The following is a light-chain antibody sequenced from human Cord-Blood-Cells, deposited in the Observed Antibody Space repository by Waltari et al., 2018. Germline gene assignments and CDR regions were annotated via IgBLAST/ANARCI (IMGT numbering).Light chain of an antibody. V-gene: IGLV2-14*01. CDR3: SSYTSSSTLV. Sequence: QSPLTQPASVSGSPGQSITISCTGTSSDVGGYTYVSWYQQHPGKAPKLMIYDVSNRPSGVSNRFSGSKSGNTASLTISGLQAEDEADYYCSSYTSSSTLVFGGGTKLTVL. J-gene: IGLJ2*01. CDR2: DVS. CDR1: SSDVGGYTY.